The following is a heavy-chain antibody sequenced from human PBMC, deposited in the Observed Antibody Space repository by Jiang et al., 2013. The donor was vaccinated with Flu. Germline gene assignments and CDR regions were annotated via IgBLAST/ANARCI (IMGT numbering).Heavy chain of an antibody. CDR3: ARDQGGTTLADAFDI. V-gene: IGHV1-2*02. D-gene: IGHD3-3*02. CDR2: INPNSGDT. Sequence: GAEVKKPGASVKVSCKASGYTFTGYYMHWVQQAPGQGLEWMGWINPNSGDTNYAQKFQGRVTMTWDTSISTAYVELSRLRSDDTAVFYCARDQGGTTLADAFDIWGQGTMVTVSS. J-gene: IGHJ3*02. CDR1: GYTFTGYY.